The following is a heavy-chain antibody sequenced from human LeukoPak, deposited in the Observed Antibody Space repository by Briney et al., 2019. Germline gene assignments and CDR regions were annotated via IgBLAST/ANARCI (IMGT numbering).Heavy chain of an antibody. CDR1: GFTFSDYY. J-gene: IGHJ4*02. CDR3: ARDDSSGYYYVY. CDR2: ISSSGSTI. Sequence: PGGSLRLSCAASGFTFSDYYMSWIRQAPGKGLEWVSYISSSGSTIYYADSVKGRFTISRDNAKDSLYLQMNSLRAEDTAEYYCARDDSSGYYYVYWGQGTLVTVSS. V-gene: IGHV3-11*04. D-gene: IGHD3-22*01.